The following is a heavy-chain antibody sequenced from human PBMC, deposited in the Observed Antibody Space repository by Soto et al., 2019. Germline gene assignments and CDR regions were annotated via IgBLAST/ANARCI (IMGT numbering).Heavy chain of an antibody. CDR2: IGWNSAKI. J-gene: IGHJ1*01. Sequence: SLRLSCAAAGFIFGNHAMHWVRQVAGKGLEWVAGIGWNSAKIGYADSVKGRFSISRDNAKSSLYLEMNGLRTEDTALYFCAKDSASSWSEYFRYWGRGTLVTVSS. D-gene: IGHD6-13*01. CDR1: GFIFGNHA. V-gene: IGHV3-9*01. CDR3: AKDSASSWSEYFRY.